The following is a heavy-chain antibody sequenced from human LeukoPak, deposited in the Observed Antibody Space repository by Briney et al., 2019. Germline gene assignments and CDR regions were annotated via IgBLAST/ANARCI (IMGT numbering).Heavy chain of an antibody. CDR3: ARDPGGNGDS. CDR1: GYSISGGYY. J-gene: IGHJ4*02. CDR2: IYYTGSA. D-gene: IGHD1-14*01. Sequence: PSETLSLTCAVSGYSISGGYYWGWIRQPPGKGLEWIGRIYYTGSADYNPSLKSRVTMSVDTPKNQLSLRPSSVTAADTAVYYCARDPGGNGDSWGPGTLVTVSS. V-gene: IGHV4-38-2*02.